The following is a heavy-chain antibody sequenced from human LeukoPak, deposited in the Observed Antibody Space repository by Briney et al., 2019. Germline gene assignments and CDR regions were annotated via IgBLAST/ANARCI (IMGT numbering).Heavy chain of an antibody. CDR1: GFTFSSYS. CDR3: TRSGYRHPYHFDS. D-gene: IGHD3-22*01. Sequence: GGSLRLSCAASGFTFSSYSMNWVRQAPGKGLEWVSVLYTGGGTDHADSVKGRFTISRDNSKNTLSLQMNSLRVEDTAIYYCTRSGYRHPYHFDSWGQGTLVTVSS. J-gene: IGHJ4*02. V-gene: IGHV3-53*01. CDR2: LYTGGGT.